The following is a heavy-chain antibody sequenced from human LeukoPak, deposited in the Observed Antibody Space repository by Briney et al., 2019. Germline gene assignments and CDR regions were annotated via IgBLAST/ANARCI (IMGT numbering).Heavy chain of an antibody. CDR1: GYSISSGYY. V-gene: IGHV4-38-2*02. CDR2: IYHSGST. D-gene: IGHD3-22*01. J-gene: IGHJ4*02. Sequence: SETLSLTCAVSGYSISSGYYWGWIRQPPGKGLEWIGSIYHSGSTYYNPSLKSRVTISVDTSENQFSLKLSSVTAADTAVYYCARDQGGYDTSGYQDYWGQGTLVTVPS. CDR3: ARDQGGYDTSGYQDY.